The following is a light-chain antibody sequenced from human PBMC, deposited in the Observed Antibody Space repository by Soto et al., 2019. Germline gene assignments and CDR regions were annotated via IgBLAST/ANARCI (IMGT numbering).Light chain of an antibody. CDR1: SSNIGAGHD. CDR2: GNG. Sequence: QSVLTQPPSVSGAPGQRVTISCTGNSSNIGAGHDVHWYQQLPGTAPKLLIYGNGNRPSGVPDRFSGSKSGTSASLAITGLQAEDEADYYCCSYAGRYTYVFGTGTKLTVL. J-gene: IGLJ1*01. CDR3: CSYAGRYTYV. V-gene: IGLV1-40*01.